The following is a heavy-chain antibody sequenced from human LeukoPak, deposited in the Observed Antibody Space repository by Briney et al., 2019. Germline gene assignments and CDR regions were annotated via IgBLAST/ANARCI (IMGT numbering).Heavy chain of an antibody. CDR3: AREGNYYSDSSGYPI. CDR2: IYYSGCT. V-gene: IGHV4-59*01. J-gene: IGHJ4*02. CDR1: GGSISSYY. D-gene: IGHD3-22*01. Sequence: SETLSLTCTVSGGSISSYYWSWIRRPPGKGLEWIGYIYYSGCTNYNPSLKSRVTISVDTSKNQFSLKLSSVTAADTAVYYCAREGNYYSDSSGYPIWGQGTLVTVSS.